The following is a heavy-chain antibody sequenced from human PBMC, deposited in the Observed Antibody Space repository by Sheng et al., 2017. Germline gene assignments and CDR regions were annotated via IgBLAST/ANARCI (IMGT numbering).Heavy chain of an antibody. CDR2: IIPIFGTA. J-gene: IGHJ6*02. Sequence: KESGSSVKVSCKASGGTFSSYAISWVRQAPGQGLEWMGGIIPIFGTANYAQKFQGRVTITADESTSTAYMELSSLRSEDTAVYYCASPLIGYCSGGSCYSSIGGMDVWGQGTTVTVSS. V-gene: IGHV1-69*01. D-gene: IGHD2-15*01. CDR1: GGTFSSYA. CDR3: ASPLIGYCSGGSCYSSIGGMDV.